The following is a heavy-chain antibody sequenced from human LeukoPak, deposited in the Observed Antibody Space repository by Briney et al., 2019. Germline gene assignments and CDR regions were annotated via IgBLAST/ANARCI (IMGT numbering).Heavy chain of an antibody. CDR2: IYYSGST. J-gene: IGHJ6*02. V-gene: IGHV4-30-4*01. Sequence: SETLSLTCTVSGGSISSGDYYWSWIRQPPGKGLEWIGYIYYSGSTYYNPSLKSRVTISVDTSKNQFSLKLSSVTSADTAVYYCAREPPGYGMDVWGQGPTVTVSS. CDR3: AREPPGYGMDV. CDR1: GGSISSGDYY.